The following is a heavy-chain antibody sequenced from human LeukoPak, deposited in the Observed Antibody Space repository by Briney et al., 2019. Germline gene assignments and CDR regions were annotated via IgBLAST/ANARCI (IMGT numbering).Heavy chain of an antibody. Sequence: PGGSLRLSCAASGFTFRSYEMNWVRKAPGRGLEWVSYISSSGGTIYYADSVKGRFTISRDNAKNSLYLQMNSLRVEDTAVYYCARGSPSPVNWGQGTLVTVSS. CDR3: ARGSPSPVN. J-gene: IGHJ4*02. CDR2: ISSSGGTI. CDR1: GFTFRSYE. V-gene: IGHV3-48*03.